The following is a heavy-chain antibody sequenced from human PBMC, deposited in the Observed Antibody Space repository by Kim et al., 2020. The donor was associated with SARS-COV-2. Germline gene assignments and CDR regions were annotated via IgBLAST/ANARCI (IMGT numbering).Heavy chain of an antibody. CDR1: GYTFTGYY. D-gene: IGHD3-22*01. J-gene: IGHJ4*02. CDR2: INPNTGAT. V-gene: IGHV1-2*06. CDR3: LVYYSGRSQYESFDY. Sequence: ASVKVSCKSSGYTFTGYYLHWVRQAPGQGLEYMGRINPNTGATNYAQKFQGRVTMTRDTSISSAYMELSRVTYDDTAVYYCLVYYSGRSQYESFDYWGQG.